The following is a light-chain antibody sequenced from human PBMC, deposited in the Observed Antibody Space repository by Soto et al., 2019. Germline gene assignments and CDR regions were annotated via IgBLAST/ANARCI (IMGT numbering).Light chain of an antibody. V-gene: IGLV2-18*02. Sequence: QSVLTQPPSVSGSPGQSVTISCTGTSSDIGSYNRVSWYQQPPGTAPKLMIYEVSNRSSGVPDRFSGSKSGNTASLTISGLQAEDEADYYCSSYTSSSTYVVFGGGTKLTVL. CDR1: SSDIGSYNR. J-gene: IGLJ2*01. CDR2: EVS. CDR3: SSYTSSSTYVV.